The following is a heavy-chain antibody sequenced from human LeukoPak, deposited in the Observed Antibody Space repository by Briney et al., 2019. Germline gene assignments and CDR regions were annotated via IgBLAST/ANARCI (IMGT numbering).Heavy chain of an antibody. Sequence: GGSLRLSCIASGFTFSNSWMTWVRQAPGKGLEWVANIKEDGSDKQYADSVKGRFTISRDNAKNSLYLQMTSLRAEDTAVYYCARGRPTVTTPLGYWGQGTLVTVSS. J-gene: IGHJ4*02. CDR3: ARGRPTVTTPLGY. CDR1: GFTFSNSW. D-gene: IGHD4-11*01. CDR2: IKEDGSDK. V-gene: IGHV3-7*01.